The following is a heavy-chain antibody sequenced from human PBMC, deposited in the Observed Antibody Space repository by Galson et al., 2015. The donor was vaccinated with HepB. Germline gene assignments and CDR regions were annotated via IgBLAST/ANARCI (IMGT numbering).Heavy chain of an antibody. J-gene: IGHJ4*02. CDR3: AKGLTTTGYYLDF. CDR1: GFTFSSHA. Sequence: SLRLSCAASGFTFSSHAMTWVRQAPGKGLEWVSSLRASGGSPFYADSVKGRFTISRDNSKNTVYLQMSSLRAEDTAIYYCAKGLTTTGYYLDFWGQGTLVTVSS. CDR2: LRASGGSP. D-gene: IGHD1-14*01. V-gene: IGHV3-23*01.